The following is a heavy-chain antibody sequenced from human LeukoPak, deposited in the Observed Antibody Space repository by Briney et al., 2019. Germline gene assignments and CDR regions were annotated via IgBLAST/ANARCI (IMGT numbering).Heavy chain of an antibody. Sequence: GASVTVSCKASGYTFTSYGISWVRQAPGQGLEWMGWISAYNGNTNYAQKLQGRVTMTTDTSTSTAYMELRSLRSDDTAVYYCARGRIVATIRAFVGYYFDYWGQGTLVTVSS. CDR2: ISAYNGNT. V-gene: IGHV1-18*04. CDR3: ARGRIVATIRAFVGYYFDY. CDR1: GYTFTSYG. J-gene: IGHJ4*02. D-gene: IGHD5-12*01.